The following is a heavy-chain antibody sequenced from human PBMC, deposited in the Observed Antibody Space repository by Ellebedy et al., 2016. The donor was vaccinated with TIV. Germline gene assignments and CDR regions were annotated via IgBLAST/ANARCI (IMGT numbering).Heavy chain of an antibody. Sequence: PGGSLRLSCEAFGFTFADFGMHWVRQSPDKGLEWVALIRYDGSTWSYADSVKGRFTISRDNSKSTLYLQMTNLRVDDTGIYYCSKARHGDPYALGDSWGPGTLVTISS. CDR1: GFTFADFG. D-gene: IGHD3-10*01. CDR3: SKARHGDPYALGDS. CDR2: IRYDGSTW. V-gene: IGHV3-30*02. J-gene: IGHJ5*01.